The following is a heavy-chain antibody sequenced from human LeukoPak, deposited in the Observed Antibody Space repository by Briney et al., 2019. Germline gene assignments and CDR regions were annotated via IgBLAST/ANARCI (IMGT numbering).Heavy chain of an antibody. CDR3: ARDSPGYSSGWYYFDY. J-gene: IGHJ4*02. D-gene: IGHD6-19*01. V-gene: IGHV4-4*07. Sequence: PSQTLSLTCTVSGGSISGYYWSWIRQPAGKGLEWIGRIYTSGSTNYNPYLKSRVTMSVDTSKNQFSLKLSSVTAADTAVYYCARDSPGYSSGWYYFDYWGQGTLVTVSS. CDR2: IYTSGST. CDR1: GGSISGYY.